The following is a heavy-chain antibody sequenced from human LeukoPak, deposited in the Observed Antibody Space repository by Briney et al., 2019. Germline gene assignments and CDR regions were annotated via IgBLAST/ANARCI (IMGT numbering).Heavy chain of an antibody. V-gene: IGHV4-30-2*01. CDR2: IYHSGST. CDR3: ARGKRGFGELELDY. D-gene: IGHD3-10*01. Sequence: PSETLSLTCAVSGGSISSGGYSWSWIRQPPGKGLEWIGYIYHSGSTYYNPSLKSRVTISVDRSKNQFSLKLSSVTAAVTAVYYCARGKRGFGELELDYWGQGTLVTVSS. CDR1: GGSISSGGYS. J-gene: IGHJ4*02.